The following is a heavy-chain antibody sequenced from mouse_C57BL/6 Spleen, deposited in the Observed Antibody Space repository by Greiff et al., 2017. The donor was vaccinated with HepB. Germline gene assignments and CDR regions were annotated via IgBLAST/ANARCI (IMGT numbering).Heavy chain of an antibody. D-gene: IGHD2-3*01. V-gene: IGHV1-64*01. Sequence: QVQLQQPGAELVKPGASVKLSCKASGYTFTSYWMHWVKQRPGQGLEWIGMIHPNSGSTNYNEKFKSKATLTVDKSSSTAYMQLSSLTSDDSAVYYCARRGLYEPSFDYWGQGTTLTVSS. J-gene: IGHJ2*01. CDR2: IHPNSGST. CDR1: GYTFTSYW. CDR3: ARRGLYEPSFDY.